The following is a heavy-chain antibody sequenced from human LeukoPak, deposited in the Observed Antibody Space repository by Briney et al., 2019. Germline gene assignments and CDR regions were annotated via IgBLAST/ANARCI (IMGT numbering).Heavy chain of an antibody. Sequence: SETLSLTCTVAGGSISSHYWSWIRQPPGKGLEWIGYIYYSGSTNYNPSLKSRVTISVDTSKNRFSLKLSSVTAADTAVYYCARVGYCSSTSCYSGWFDPWGQGTLVTVSS. CDR1: GGSISSHY. CDR2: IYYSGST. CDR3: ARVGYCSSTSCYSGWFDP. V-gene: IGHV4-59*11. D-gene: IGHD2-2*03. J-gene: IGHJ5*02.